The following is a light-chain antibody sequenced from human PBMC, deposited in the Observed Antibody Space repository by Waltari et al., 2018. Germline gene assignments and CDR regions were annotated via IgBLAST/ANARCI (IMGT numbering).Light chain of an antibody. Sequence: ETVMTQSPATLSLSPGERATLSCRASQSVSSNYLAWYQQRPGQAPTLLISDASSRATGIPDRFSGSGSGTDFTLTISRLEPEDFAVYYCQQYATSPITFGQGTRLEIK. CDR1: QSVSSNY. V-gene: IGKV3-20*01. CDR3: QQYATSPIT. J-gene: IGKJ5*01. CDR2: DAS.